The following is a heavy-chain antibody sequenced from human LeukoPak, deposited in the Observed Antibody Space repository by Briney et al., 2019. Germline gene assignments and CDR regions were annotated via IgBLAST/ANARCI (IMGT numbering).Heavy chain of an antibody. V-gene: IGHV3-13*01. J-gene: IGHJ4*02. CDR2: IGTAGDT. Sequence: PGGSLRLFCAASGFTFSSYDMHWVRQATGKGLVWVSAIGTAGDTYYPGSVKGRFTISRENAKNSLYLQMNSLRAGDTAVYYCARGGSILDTAMAHFDYWGQGTLVTVSS. CDR3: ARGGSILDTAMAHFDY. CDR1: GFTFSSYD. D-gene: IGHD5-18*01.